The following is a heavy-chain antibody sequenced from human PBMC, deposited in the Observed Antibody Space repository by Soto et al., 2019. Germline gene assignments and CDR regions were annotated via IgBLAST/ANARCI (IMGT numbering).Heavy chain of an antibody. CDR2: INHSGST. Sequence: QVQLQQWGAGLLKPSETLSLTCAVYGGSFSGYYWSWIRQPPGKGLAWIGEINHSGSTNYHPSLKSRVTISVDTSMNQFSRKLSSVTAADTALYYCARAGPLVVVTDIPNWFDPWGQGTLVTVSS. D-gene: IGHD2-21*02. J-gene: IGHJ5*02. V-gene: IGHV4-34*01. CDR1: GGSFSGYY. CDR3: ARAGPLVVVTDIPNWFDP.